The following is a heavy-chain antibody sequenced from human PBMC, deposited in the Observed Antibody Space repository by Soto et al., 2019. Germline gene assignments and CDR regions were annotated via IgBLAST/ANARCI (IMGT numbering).Heavy chain of an antibody. CDR2: IKSKTDGGTT. Sequence: PGGSLRLSCAASGFTFSNAWMSWVRQAPGKGLEWVGRIKSKTDGGTTDYAAPVKGRFTISRDDSKNTLYLQMNSLKTEDTAVYYCTTAGTTVPGYYYYGMAVCGQGTTVTVSS. CDR3: TTAGTTVPGYYYYGMAV. J-gene: IGHJ6*02. CDR1: GFTFSNAW. D-gene: IGHD1-7*01. V-gene: IGHV3-15*01.